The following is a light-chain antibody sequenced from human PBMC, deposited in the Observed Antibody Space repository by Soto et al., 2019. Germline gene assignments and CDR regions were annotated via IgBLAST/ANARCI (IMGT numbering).Light chain of an antibody. CDR1: QGISSY. Sequence: IRMTESPSSLSASTGDRVTITCRASQGISSYLAWYQQKPGKAPKLLIYAASTLQSGVPSRFSGSGSGTDFTLTISCLQSEDFATYYCQQYYSYPITFGQGTRLEIK. V-gene: IGKV1-8*01. J-gene: IGKJ5*01. CDR3: QQYYSYPIT. CDR2: AAS.